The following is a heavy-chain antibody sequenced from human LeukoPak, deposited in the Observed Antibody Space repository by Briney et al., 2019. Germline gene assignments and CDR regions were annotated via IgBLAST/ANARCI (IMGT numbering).Heavy chain of an antibody. D-gene: IGHD2-2*02. V-gene: IGHV3-15*01. J-gene: IGHJ4*02. CDR2: IKSKTDGGTT. CDR1: GFTFSNAW. CDR3: TTGGYCSSTSCYNQGNY. Sequence: GGSLRLSCAASGFTFSNAWMSWVRQAPGKGLEWVGRIKSKTDGGTTDYAAPVKGRFTIPRDDSKNTLYLQMNSLKTEDTAVYYCTTGGYCSSTSCYNQGNYWGQGTLVTVSS.